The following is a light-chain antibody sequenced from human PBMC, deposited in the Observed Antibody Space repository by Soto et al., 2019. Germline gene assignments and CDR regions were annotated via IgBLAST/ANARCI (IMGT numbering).Light chain of an antibody. CDR3: QQYGSS. Sequence: EIVLTQSPGTLSLSPGERATLPCRASQSVSSSYLAWYQQKPGQAPRLLIYGASSRATGIPDRFSGSGSGTDFTLTISRLEPEDFAVYYCQQYGSSFGQGTKV. V-gene: IGKV3-20*01. J-gene: IGKJ1*01. CDR2: GAS. CDR1: QSVSSSY.